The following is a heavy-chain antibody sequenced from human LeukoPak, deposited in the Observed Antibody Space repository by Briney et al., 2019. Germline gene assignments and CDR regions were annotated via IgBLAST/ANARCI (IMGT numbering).Heavy chain of an antibody. V-gene: IGHV4-61*01. CDR3: AREPSLTYYYDSSGLRHAFDI. D-gene: IGHD3-22*01. Sequence: PSETLSLTCTVSGGSISSSSYYWGWIRQPPGKGLEWIGYIYYSGSTNYNPSLKSRVTISVDTSKNQFSLKLSSVTAADTAVYYCAREPSLTYYYDSSGLRHAFDIWGQGTMVTVSS. CDR2: IYYSGST. J-gene: IGHJ3*02. CDR1: GGSISSSSYY.